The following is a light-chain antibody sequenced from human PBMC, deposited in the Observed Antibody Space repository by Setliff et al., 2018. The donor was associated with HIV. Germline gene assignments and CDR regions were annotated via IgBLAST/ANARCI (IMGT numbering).Light chain of an antibody. CDR2: YDD. CDR3: AAWDDSLNGWV. CDR1: SSNIGHNA. J-gene: IGLJ3*02. V-gene: IGLV1-36*01. Sequence: QSVLTQPPSVSGAPRQRVTISCSGSSSNIGHNAVNWYQQLPGEAPKLLIYYDDLLPSGVSDRFSGSKSGTSTSLAISGLQSEDEADYYCAAWDDSLNGWVFGGGTKVTVL.